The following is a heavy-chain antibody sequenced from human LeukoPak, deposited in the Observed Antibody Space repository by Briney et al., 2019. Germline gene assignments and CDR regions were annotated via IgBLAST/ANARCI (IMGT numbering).Heavy chain of an antibody. D-gene: IGHD3-22*01. CDR3: ARDKFPEWDYYDSSGYHDAFDI. CDR2: IYTSGST. V-gene: IGHV4-4*07. Sequence: SETLSLTCTVSGGSISSYYWSWIRQPAGKGLEWIGRIYTSGSTNYNPSLKSRVTMSVDTPKNQFSLKLSSVTVADTAVYYCARDKFPEWDYYDSSGYHDAFDIWGQGTMVTVSS. CDR1: GGSISSYY. J-gene: IGHJ3*02.